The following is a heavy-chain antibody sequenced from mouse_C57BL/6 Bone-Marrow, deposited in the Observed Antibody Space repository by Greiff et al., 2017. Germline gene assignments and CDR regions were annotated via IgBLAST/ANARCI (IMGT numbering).Heavy chain of an antibody. D-gene: IGHD1-1*01. Sequence: VQLQQSVAELVRPGASVKLSCTASGFTIKNTYMHWVKQRPEQGLEWIGRIDPANGNTKYAPKFQGKATITADTSSNTAYLPLSSLTSEDTAIYYGASPITTVVATPFAYWGQGTLVTVSA. J-gene: IGHJ3*01. CDR3: ASPITTVVATPFAY. CDR2: IDPANGNT. V-gene: IGHV14-3*01. CDR1: GFTIKNTY.